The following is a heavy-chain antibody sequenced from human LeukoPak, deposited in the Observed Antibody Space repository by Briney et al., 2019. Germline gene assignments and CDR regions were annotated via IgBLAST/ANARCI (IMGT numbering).Heavy chain of an antibody. D-gene: IGHD3-10*01. J-gene: IGHJ4*02. Sequence: GGSLRLSCAASGFTFSSYPMHWVRQAPGKGLEWVAVISYDGSNKYYADSVKGRFTISRDNSKNTLYLQMNSLRAEDTAVYYCAREGVLPRQDFDYWGQGTLVTVSS. CDR2: ISYDGSNK. CDR3: AREGVLPRQDFDY. V-gene: IGHV3-30-3*01. CDR1: GFTFSSYP.